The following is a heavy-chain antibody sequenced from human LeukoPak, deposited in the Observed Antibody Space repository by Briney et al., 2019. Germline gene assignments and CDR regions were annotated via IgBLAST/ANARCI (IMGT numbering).Heavy chain of an antibody. CDR1: GFTFSSYA. D-gene: IGHD2-21*01. V-gene: IGHV3-23*01. CDR2: ISDSGGST. J-gene: IGHJ5*02. Sequence: GGSLRLSCAASGFTFSSYAMTWVRQAPGKGLEWVSVISDSGGSTCHADSVKGRFTISRDNSKNTLFLQMNSLRVEDTAIYYCAKEGHVDWNNWFDPWGQGTLVTVSS. CDR3: AKEGHVDWNNWFDP.